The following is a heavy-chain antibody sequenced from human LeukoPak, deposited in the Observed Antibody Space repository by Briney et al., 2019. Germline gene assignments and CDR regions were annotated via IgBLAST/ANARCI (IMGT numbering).Heavy chain of an antibody. J-gene: IGHJ4*02. V-gene: IGHV3-48*03. CDR2: IGNTGRTI. Sequence: GGSLRLSCAASGFRFSSYEMNWVRQAPGRGLQWVSYIGNTGRTIYYVDSVKGRFTVSRDNAKNSLYLQMNSLRAEDTVIYYCVRGDRYFFDYWGQGTLVTVSS. CDR3: VRGDRYFFDY. CDR1: GFRFSSYE. D-gene: IGHD1-14*01.